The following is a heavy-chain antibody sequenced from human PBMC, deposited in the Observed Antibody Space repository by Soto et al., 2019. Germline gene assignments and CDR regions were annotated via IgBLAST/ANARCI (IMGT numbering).Heavy chain of an antibody. D-gene: IGHD3-9*01. Sequence: GGSLRLSCAASGFTFSSYWMSWVRQAPGKGLEWVANIKQDGSEKYYVDAGKGRFTISRDNAKNSLYLQMNGLRAEDTAVYYCAGDGYGVTYYDILTGYYTGYMDVWGKGTTVTVSS. CDR1: GFTFSSYW. J-gene: IGHJ6*03. CDR2: IKQDGSEK. CDR3: AGDGYGVTYYDILTGYYTGYMDV. V-gene: IGHV3-7*01.